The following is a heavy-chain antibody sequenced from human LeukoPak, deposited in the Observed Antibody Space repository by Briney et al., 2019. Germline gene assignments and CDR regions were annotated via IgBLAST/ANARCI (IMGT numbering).Heavy chain of an antibody. CDR3: ARDGGSAWFFRY. J-gene: IGHJ4*02. CDR2: ISSSGNTK. CDR1: GFTFSDYY. D-gene: IGHD6-19*01. Sequence: AGGSLRLSCAASGFTFSDYYMSWIRQAPGKGLEWVSYISSSGNTKYYADSVKGRFTISRDNAKNSLSLQMNSLRAEDTAVYYCARDGGSAWFFRYWGQGTLVTVSS. V-gene: IGHV3-11*04.